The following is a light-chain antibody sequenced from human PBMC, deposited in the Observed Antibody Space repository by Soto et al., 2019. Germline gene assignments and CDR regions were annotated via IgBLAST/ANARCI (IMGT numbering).Light chain of an antibody. V-gene: IGKV1-5*01. J-gene: IGKJ1*01. Sequence: DIQMTQSPSTLSASVGDRVTITCRASQSVRDYLAWYQQKPGKVPNLLVYDASHLASGVPSRFSGSGSVTELKLTISSLQADDFATDYCQQYTASSPWTFGQGTKVEIK. CDR3: QQYTASSPWT. CDR1: QSVRDY. CDR2: DAS.